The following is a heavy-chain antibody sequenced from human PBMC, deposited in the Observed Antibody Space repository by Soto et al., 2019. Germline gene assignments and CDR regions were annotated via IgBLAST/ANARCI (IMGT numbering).Heavy chain of an antibody. CDR3: ARDSRRLRLGELYGYYYGMDV. CDR1: GFTFSSYS. CDR2: ISSSSTI. D-gene: IGHD3-16*01. Sequence: GGSLRLSCAASGFTFSSYSMNWVRQAPGKGLEWVSYISSSSTIYYADSVKGRFTISRDNAKNSLYLQMNSLRDEDTAVYYCARDSRRLRLGELYGYYYGMDVWGQGTTVTVSS. V-gene: IGHV3-48*02. J-gene: IGHJ6*02.